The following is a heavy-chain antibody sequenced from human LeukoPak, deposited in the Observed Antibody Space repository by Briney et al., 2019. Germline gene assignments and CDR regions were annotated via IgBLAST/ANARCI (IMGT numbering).Heavy chain of an antibody. V-gene: IGHV3-15*01. CDR2: IKSKTEGGTT. J-gene: IGHJ4*02. CDR1: GFTFSNAW. CDR3: TTDYSSGSPIDY. Sequence: GGSLRLSSAASGFTFSNAWMSWVRQAPGKGLEWVGSIKSKTEGGTTDYAAPVKGRSTTSRDDSKNTLYRQMNSLKTEDTAVYYCTTDYSSGSPIDYWGQGTLVTVSS. D-gene: IGHD3-10*01.